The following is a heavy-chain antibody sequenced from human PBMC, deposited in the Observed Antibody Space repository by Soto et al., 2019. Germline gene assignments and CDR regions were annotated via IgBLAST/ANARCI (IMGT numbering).Heavy chain of an antibody. D-gene: IGHD6-19*01. V-gene: IGHV1-18*01. CDR2: INGYNGNT. CDR3: AREGSAPYYYYGMDV. J-gene: IGHJ6*02. CDR1: GYTFTSYG. Sequence: QVQLEQSGAEVKKPGDSMKVSCKAYGYTFTSYGISWVRQAPGQGLEWMGWINGYNGNTDYPQKVQGRVTMTTDTSTSTAYMELRSLSSDDTAVYYCAREGSAPYYYYGMDVWGQGTTVTVSS.